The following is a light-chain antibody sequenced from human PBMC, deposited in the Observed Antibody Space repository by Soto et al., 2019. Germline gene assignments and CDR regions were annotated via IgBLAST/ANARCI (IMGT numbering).Light chain of an antibody. V-gene: IGKV3-20*01. CDR3: QQYGSSPWT. CDR2: GAS. CDR1: QSISSSY. Sequence: EIVLTQSPGTLSLSPGERATLSCRASQSISSSYLAWYQQKPGQAPRLLIYGASSRATGIPDRISGSGSGTDFTLTISRLEAEDFAVYYCQQYGSSPWTFGQGTKVEI. J-gene: IGKJ1*01.